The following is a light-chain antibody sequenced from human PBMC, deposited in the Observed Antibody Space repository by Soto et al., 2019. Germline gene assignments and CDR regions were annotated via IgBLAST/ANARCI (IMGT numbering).Light chain of an antibody. V-gene: IGLV2-23*01. Sequence: QSALTQPASVSGSPGQSITISCAGTSSDVGSYNLVSWYQNHPGKAPKLMIYEGSKRPSGVSNRFSGSKSGNTASLTISGLQAADEADYFCCSYAGSSTYVFGTGTKLTVL. CDR1: SSDVGSYNL. J-gene: IGLJ1*01. CDR2: EGS. CDR3: CSYAGSSTYV.